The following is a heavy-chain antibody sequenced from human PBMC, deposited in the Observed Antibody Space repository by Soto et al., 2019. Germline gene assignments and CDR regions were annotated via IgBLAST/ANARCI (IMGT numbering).Heavy chain of an antibody. CDR2: ISSSGDST. CDR1: GFTFSNYA. J-gene: IGHJ4*02. D-gene: IGHD4-17*01. Sequence: SLRLSCAASGFTFSNYAMSWVRQAPGKGLEWVSAISSSGDSTYYADSVKGRFTVSRDNSKNTLYLQMNSLRVEDTAIYYCAKNGPGTTRSAFDYWGQGTLVTVSS. V-gene: IGHV3-23*01. CDR3: AKNGPGTTRSAFDY.